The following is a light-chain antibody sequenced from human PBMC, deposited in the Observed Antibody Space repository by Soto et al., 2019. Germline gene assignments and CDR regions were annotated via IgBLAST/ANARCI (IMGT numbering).Light chain of an antibody. CDR2: DAS. CDR1: QSVSSY. V-gene: IGKV3-11*01. J-gene: IGKJ2*01. Sequence: EIVLTQSPATLSLSPGERATLSCRASQSVSSYLAWYQQKPGQAPRLLIYDASNRATGIPARFSGSGSGTDFTLTISSLEPEDFAVYDCQQRRNWPPAYTFGQGTKLEIK. CDR3: QQRRNWPPAYT.